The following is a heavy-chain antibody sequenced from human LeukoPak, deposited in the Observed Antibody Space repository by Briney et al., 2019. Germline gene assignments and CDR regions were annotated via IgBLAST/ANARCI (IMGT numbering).Heavy chain of an antibody. CDR3: AREVSSVGANYFDY. D-gene: IGHD3-10*01. CDR1: GYIFSDYT. J-gene: IGHJ4*02. V-gene: IGHV1-3*03. Sequence: ASVKVSCKASGYIFSDYTMHWVRQAPGQRLEWMGWINGENGNTKYSQELRGRVTFTSDSSATTVYMELSSLRSEDVAVYYCAREVSSVGANYFDYWGQGTLVTVSS. CDR2: INGENGNT.